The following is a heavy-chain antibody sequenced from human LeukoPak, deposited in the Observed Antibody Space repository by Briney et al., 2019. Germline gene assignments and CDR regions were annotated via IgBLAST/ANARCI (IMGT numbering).Heavy chain of an antibody. V-gene: IGHV1-46*01. J-gene: IGHJ6*03. CDR1: GYTFTSYY. Sequence: ASVKVSCKASGYTFTSYYMHWVRQAPGQGLEWMGIINPSGGSTSYAQKFQGRVTMTRDTSTSTVYMELSSLRSEDTAVLYCARDMSGAVGNYYYYMDGWGKGTTVTVSS. CDR3: ARDMSGAVGNYYYYMDG. CDR2: INPSGGST. D-gene: IGHD3-10*01.